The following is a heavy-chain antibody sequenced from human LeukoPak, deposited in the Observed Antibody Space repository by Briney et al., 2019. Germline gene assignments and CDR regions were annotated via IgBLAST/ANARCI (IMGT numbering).Heavy chain of an antibody. V-gene: IGHV3-15*01. J-gene: IGHJ4*02. D-gene: IGHD3-22*01. CDR2: IKSKTDGGTT. CDR3: TTRLDYYYDSSGYYRY. CDR1: GGSISSYY. Sequence: PSETLSLTCTVSGGSISSYYWSWVRQAPGKGLEWVGRIKSKTDGGTTDYAAPVKGRFTISRDDSKNTLYLQMNSLKTEDTAVYYCTTRLDYYYDSSGYYRYWGQGTLVTVSS.